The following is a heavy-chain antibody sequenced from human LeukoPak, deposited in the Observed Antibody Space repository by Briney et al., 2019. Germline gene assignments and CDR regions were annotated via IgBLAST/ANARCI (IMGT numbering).Heavy chain of an antibody. D-gene: IGHD3-10*02. CDR1: GFTFSSYD. Sequence: PGGSLRLSCAASGFTFSSYDMNWVRQAPGKGLEWVSYISSSGSTIYYADSVKGRFTISRDNAKNSLYLQMNSLRAEDTAVYYCAELGITMIGGVWGKGTTVTISP. J-gene: IGHJ6*04. V-gene: IGHV3-48*03. CDR2: ISSSGSTI. CDR3: AELGITMIGGV.